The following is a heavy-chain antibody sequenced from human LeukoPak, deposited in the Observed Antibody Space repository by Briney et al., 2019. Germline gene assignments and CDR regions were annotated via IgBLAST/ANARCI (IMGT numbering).Heavy chain of an antibody. CDR2: IYYNGVT. CDR1: GGSINNYY. CDR3: ARLHALRAEEFDP. V-gene: IGHV4-59*01. Sequence: PSETLSLTCTVSGGSINNYYWSWIRQPPGRGLEWLGYIYYNGVTNYNPSLKSRLTISVDTSKSQFSLKLTSVTAADTAVYYCARLHALRAEEFDPWGQGTLVTVSS. D-gene: IGHD3-16*01. J-gene: IGHJ5*02.